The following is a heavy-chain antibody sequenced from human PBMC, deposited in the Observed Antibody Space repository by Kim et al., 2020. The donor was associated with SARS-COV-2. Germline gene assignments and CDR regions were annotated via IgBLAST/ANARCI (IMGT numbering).Heavy chain of an antibody. CDR1: GFTFSNAW. V-gene: IGHV3-15*01. J-gene: IGHJ6*04. D-gene: IGHD6-13*01. CDR2: IKSKTDGGTT. CDR3: TTAGGSSWYLHTGGV. Sequence: GGSLRLSCAASGFTFSNAWMSWVRQAPGKGLEWVGRIKSKTDGGTTDYAAPVKGRFTISRDDSKNTLYLQMNSLKTEDTAVYYCTTAGGSSWYLHTGGVWGKGTTVTVSS.